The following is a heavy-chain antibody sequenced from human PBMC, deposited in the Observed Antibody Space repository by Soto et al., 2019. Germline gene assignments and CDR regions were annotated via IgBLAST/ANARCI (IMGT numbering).Heavy chain of an antibody. V-gene: IGHV3-48*02. CDR2: ISTSDSTI. D-gene: IGHD6-13*01. Sequence: EVQLVESGGGLVQPGGSLRLSCAASGFSFVSYSMNWVRQAPGKGLEWVSYISTSDSTIFYADSVKGRFTISRDNAKNSLYLQMNSLRDEDTAVYYCVRSSIAAPGTIDFWGQGTLVTVSS. CDR1: GFSFVSYS. CDR3: VRSSIAAPGTIDF. J-gene: IGHJ4*02.